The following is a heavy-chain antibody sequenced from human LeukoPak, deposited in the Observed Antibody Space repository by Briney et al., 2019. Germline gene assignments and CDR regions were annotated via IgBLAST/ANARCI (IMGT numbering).Heavy chain of an antibody. D-gene: IGHD6-19*01. CDR1: GYTFTSYA. V-gene: IGHV1-3*01. J-gene: IGHJ3*02. Sequence: GASVKVSCKASGYTFTSYAMHWVRQAPGQRLEWMGWINAGNGNTKYSQKFQGRVTITRDTSASTAYMELSSLRSEDTAVYYCANSNPNSSGWYGDAFDIWGQGTMVTVSS. CDR2: INAGNGNT. CDR3: ANSNPNSSGWYGDAFDI.